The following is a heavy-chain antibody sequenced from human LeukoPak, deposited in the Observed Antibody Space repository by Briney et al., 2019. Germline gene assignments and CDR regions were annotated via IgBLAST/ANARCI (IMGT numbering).Heavy chain of an antibody. V-gene: IGHV3-21*01. Sequence: GGSLRPSCAASGFTFSSYSMNWVRQAPGKGLEWVSSISSSSSYIYYADSVKGRFTISRDNAKNSLYLQMNSLRAEDTAVYYCARGLRGSGSPYYYYYMDVWGKGTTVTVSS. CDR1: GFTFSSYS. CDR2: ISSSSSYI. D-gene: IGHD3-10*01. J-gene: IGHJ6*03. CDR3: ARGLRGSGSPYYYYYMDV.